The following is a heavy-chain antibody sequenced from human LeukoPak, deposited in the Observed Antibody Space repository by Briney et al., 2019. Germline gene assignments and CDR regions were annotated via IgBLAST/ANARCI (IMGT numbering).Heavy chain of an antibody. Sequence: GGSLRLSCAASGFTFSSYGMHWVRQAPGKGLEWVAVISYDGSNKCYADSVKGRFTISRDNSKNTLYLQMNSLRAEDTAVYYCANTVSNYGGAFDIWGQGTMVTVSS. J-gene: IGHJ3*02. CDR1: GFTFSSYG. CDR3: ANTVSNYGGAFDI. D-gene: IGHD4-23*01. V-gene: IGHV3-30*18. CDR2: ISYDGSNK.